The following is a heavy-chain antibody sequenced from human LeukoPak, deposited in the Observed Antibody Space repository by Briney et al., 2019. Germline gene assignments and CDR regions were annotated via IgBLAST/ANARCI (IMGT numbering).Heavy chain of an antibody. CDR3: ARIEGSASTMGD. CDR2: VFTSGGGT. J-gene: IGHJ4*02. Sequence: ASVKVSCKASGYTFTTYYIHWVRQAPGQGLEWMGGVFTSGGGTIYAQTLQGRVTMTRDTSTSRAYMAVRSMKSEDTAVYYCARIEGSASTMGDWGEATLPTASS. D-gene: IGHD3-10*01. CDR1: GYTFTTYY. V-gene: IGHV1-46*04.